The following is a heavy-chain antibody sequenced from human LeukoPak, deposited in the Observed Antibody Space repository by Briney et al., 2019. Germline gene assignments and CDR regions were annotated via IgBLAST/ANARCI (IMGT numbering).Heavy chain of an antibody. V-gene: IGHV3-30*03. CDR2: ISYDGSNK. CDR3: ARFGTGSGSYSFDY. J-gene: IGHJ4*02. CDR1: GFTFSSYG. Sequence: GGSLRLSCAASGFTFSSYGMHWVRQAPGKGLEWVAVISYDGSNKYYADSVKGRFTISRDNSKNTLYLQMNSLRAEDTAVYYRARFGTGSGSYSFDYWGQGILVTVSS. D-gene: IGHD3-10*01.